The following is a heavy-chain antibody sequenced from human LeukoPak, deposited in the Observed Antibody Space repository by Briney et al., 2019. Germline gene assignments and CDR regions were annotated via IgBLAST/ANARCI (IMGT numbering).Heavy chain of an antibody. Sequence: GGSLRLSCTASGFNFIDAWMSWVRQAPGKGLEWVASVKKDASEKYYVDSVKGRFTISRDNAKNSLYLQMSSLRVEDTAVYYCARGSSSSPFDYWGQGTLVTVSS. CDR1: GFNFIDAW. J-gene: IGHJ4*02. CDR2: VKKDASEK. D-gene: IGHD6-13*01. V-gene: IGHV3-7*01. CDR3: ARGSSSSPFDY.